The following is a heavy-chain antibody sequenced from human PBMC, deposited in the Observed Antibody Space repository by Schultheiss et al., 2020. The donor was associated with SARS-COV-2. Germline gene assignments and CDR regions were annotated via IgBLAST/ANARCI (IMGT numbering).Heavy chain of an antibody. CDR2: ISGSGGST. CDR3: AKKGSSGWYGKYYFDY. D-gene: IGHD6-19*01. Sequence: GGSLRLSCAASGFTFSNALMNWVRQAPGKGLEWVSAISGSGGSTYYADSVKGRFTISRDNAKNSLYLQMNSLRAEDTAVYYCAKKGSSGWYGKYYFDYWGQGTLVTVSS. CDR1: GFTFSNAL. V-gene: IGHV3-23*01. J-gene: IGHJ4*02.